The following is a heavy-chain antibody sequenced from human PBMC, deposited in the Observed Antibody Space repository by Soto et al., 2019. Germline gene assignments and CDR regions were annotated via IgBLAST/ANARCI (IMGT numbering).Heavy chain of an antibody. Sequence: SETLSLTCAVSGGSITSGNSYSWAWIRQPPGRGLEWIGSISQTGATSYNPSLKSRVIVSLDKSKNQFSLRLSSVTAADMAVYYCARAVSPYFGTWFDPWGQGTLVIVSS. J-gene: IGHJ5*02. V-gene: IGHV4-30-2*01. CDR3: ARAVSPYFGTWFDP. CDR2: ISQTGAT. D-gene: IGHD3-10*01. CDR1: GGSITSGNSYS.